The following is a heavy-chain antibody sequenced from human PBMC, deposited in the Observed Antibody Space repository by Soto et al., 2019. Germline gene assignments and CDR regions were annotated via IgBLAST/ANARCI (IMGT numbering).Heavy chain of an antibody. Sequence: EVQLVESGGGLVQPGGSLRLSCATSGFILSDCAMNWVRQAPGKGLEWVSYISSSSSVIDYAASVKGRFTVSRDNARNSLNLQMNSLRAEDTAVYYCARDLSWGSNWYYYMDVWCKGTTVTVSS. J-gene: IGHJ6*03. CDR3: ARDLSWGSNWYYYMDV. D-gene: IGHD7-27*01. V-gene: IGHV3-48*01. CDR2: ISSSSSVI. CDR1: GFILSDCA.